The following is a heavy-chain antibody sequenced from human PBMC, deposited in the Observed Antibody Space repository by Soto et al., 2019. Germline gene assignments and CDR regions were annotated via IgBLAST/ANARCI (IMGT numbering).Heavy chain of an antibody. CDR2: ISGSGDTT. Sequence: GGSLRLSCAASGFTFSSYAMSWVRQAPGKGLEWVSSISGSGDTTQSADSVKGRFTISRDNSKNTLYLQMNSLRVEDTAVYYCAFLSSDSRIYFDYWGQGALVTVSS. J-gene: IGHJ4*02. CDR3: AFLSSDSRIYFDY. V-gene: IGHV3-23*01. D-gene: IGHD3-22*01. CDR1: GFTFSSYA.